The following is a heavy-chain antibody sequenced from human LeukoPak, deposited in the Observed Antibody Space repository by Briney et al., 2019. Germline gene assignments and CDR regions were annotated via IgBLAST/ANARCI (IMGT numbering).Heavy chain of an antibody. Sequence: PGGSLRLSCAASEFSVGSNYMTWVRQAPGKGLEWVANIKQDGSEKYYVDSVKGRFTISRDNAKNSLYLEMNSLRAEDTAVYYCARNEVGGSYAYWGQGTLVTVSS. CDR2: IKQDGSEK. V-gene: IGHV3-7*01. CDR1: EFSVGSNY. CDR3: ARNEVGGSYAY. D-gene: IGHD1-26*01. J-gene: IGHJ4*02.